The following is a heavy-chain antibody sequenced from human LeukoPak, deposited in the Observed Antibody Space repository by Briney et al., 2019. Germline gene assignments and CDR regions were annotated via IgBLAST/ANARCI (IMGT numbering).Heavy chain of an antibody. V-gene: IGHV4-61*02. CDR3: AKDKTLKSIAVTGEFDY. Sequence: SSETLSLTCTVSGGSISSGSYYWSWIRQPAGKGLEWIGRIYTSGSTNYNPSLKSRVTISVDTSKNQFSLKLSSVTAADTAVYYCAKDKTLKSIAVTGEFDYWGQGTLVTVSS. J-gene: IGHJ4*02. CDR2: IYTSGST. D-gene: IGHD6-19*01. CDR1: GGSISSGSYY.